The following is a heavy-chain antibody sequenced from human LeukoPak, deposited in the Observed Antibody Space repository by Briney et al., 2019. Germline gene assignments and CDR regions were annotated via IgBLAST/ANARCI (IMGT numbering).Heavy chain of an antibody. V-gene: IGHV3-9*01. D-gene: IGHD6-13*01. CDR3: AKDINEAAAGTGYFQH. J-gene: IGHJ1*01. Sequence: PGGSLRLSCAASGFTFDDYAMHWVRQAPGKGLEWVSGISWNSGSIGYADSVKGRFTISRDNAKNSLYLQMNRLRAEDTALYYCAKDINEAAAGTGYFQHWGQGTLVTVSS. CDR1: GFTFDDYA. CDR2: ISWNSGSI.